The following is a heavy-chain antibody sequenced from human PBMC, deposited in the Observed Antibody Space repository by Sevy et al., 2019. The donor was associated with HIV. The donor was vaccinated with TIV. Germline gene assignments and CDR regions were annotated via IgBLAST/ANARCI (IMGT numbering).Heavy chain of an antibody. Sequence: ASVKVSCKASGYTFTSYGIGWVRQAPGQGLEWMGWISAYNGNTNYAQKLQGRVTMTTDTSTSTAYMELRSLRSDDTAVYYCARGGGYSSSSFPEHVDYWGQRTLVTVSS. CDR1: GYTFTSYG. D-gene: IGHD6-6*01. CDR2: ISAYNGNT. J-gene: IGHJ4*02. V-gene: IGHV1-18*01. CDR3: ARGGGYSSSSFPEHVDY.